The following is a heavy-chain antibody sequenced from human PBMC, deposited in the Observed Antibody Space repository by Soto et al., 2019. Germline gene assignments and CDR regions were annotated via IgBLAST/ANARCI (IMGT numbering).Heavy chain of an antibody. CDR1: GGTFSSYA. V-gene: IGHV1-69*13. J-gene: IGHJ3*02. CDR2: IIPIFGTA. D-gene: IGHD6-6*01. Sequence: SVKVSCKASGGTFSSYAISWVRQAPGQGLEWMGGIIPIFGTANYAQKFQGRVTITADESTSTAYMELSSLRSEDTAVYYCARDTSPYIAARPPNAFDIWGQGTMVT. CDR3: ARDTSPYIAARPPNAFDI.